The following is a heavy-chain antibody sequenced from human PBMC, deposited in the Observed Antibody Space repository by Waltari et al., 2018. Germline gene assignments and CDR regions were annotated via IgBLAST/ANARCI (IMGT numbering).Heavy chain of an antibody. J-gene: IGHJ5*02. CDR2: IYYSGST. Sequence: QVQLQESGPGLVKPSETLSLTCTVSGGSISSHYWRWTRQTPGKGLGWLGYIYYSGSTNYNPSLKSRVTISVDTSKNQFSLKLSSVTAADTAVYYCARHPMTQYSSTPTLSDNWFDPWGQGTLVTVSS. CDR3: ARHPMTQYSSTPTLSDNWFDP. CDR1: GGSISSHY. D-gene: IGHD6-13*01. V-gene: IGHV4-59*11.